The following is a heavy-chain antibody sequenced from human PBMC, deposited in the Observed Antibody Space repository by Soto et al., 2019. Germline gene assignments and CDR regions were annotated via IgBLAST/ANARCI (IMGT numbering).Heavy chain of an antibody. J-gene: IGHJ4*02. CDR2: FDPEDGET. CDR3: ATGRYSSSWYYFDY. Sequence: ASVKVSCKVSGHTLTELSMHWVRQAPGKGLEWMGGFDPEDGETIYAQKFQGRVTMTEDTSTDTAYMELSSLRSEDTAVYYCATGRYSSSWYYFDYWGQGTLVTVSS. CDR1: GHTLTELS. V-gene: IGHV1-24*01. D-gene: IGHD6-13*01.